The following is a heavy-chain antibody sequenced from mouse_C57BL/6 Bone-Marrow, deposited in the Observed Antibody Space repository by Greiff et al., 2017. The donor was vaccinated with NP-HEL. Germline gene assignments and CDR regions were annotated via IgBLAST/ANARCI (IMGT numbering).Heavy chain of an antibody. Sequence: EVQVVESGGGLVKPGGSLKLSCAASGFTFSSYAMSWVRQTPEKRLEWVATISDGGSYTYYPDNVKGRFTISRDNAKNNLYLQMSHLKSEDTAMYYCARFPYYGSSRYYAMDYWGQGTSVTVSS. CDR3: ARFPYYGSSRYYAMDY. V-gene: IGHV5-4*01. J-gene: IGHJ4*01. D-gene: IGHD1-1*01. CDR1: GFTFSSYA. CDR2: ISDGGSYT.